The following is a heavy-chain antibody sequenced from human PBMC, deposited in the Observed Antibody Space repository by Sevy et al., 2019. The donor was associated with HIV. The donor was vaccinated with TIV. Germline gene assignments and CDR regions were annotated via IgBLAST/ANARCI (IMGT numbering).Heavy chain of an antibody. CDR3: VRAIAAAGSF. CDR1: GFSLNNYW. D-gene: IGHD6-13*01. V-gene: IGHV3-7*01. Sequence: GGSLRLSCAASGFSLNNYWMNWVRQAPGKGLEWVANIKQDGSVKYYVDSGKGRFTISRDNARNLQILQMNSLRFEDTALYYCVRAIAAAGSFWGQGTLVTVSS. CDR2: IKQDGSVK. J-gene: IGHJ4*02.